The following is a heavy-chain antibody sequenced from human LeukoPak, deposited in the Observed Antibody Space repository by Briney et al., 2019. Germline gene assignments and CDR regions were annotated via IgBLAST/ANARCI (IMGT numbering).Heavy chain of an antibody. CDR1: GFTFSDYY. J-gene: IGHJ6*03. D-gene: IGHD2-2*01. CDR3: ARGYCSSTSCSYYYYMDV. CDR2: ISSSGSTI. Sequence: GGSLRLSCAASGFTFSDYYMSWIRQAPGKGLEWVSYISSSGSTIYYADSVKGRFTISRDNAKNSLYLQMNSLRAEDTAVYYCARGYCSSTSCSYYYYMDVWGKGTTVTVS. V-gene: IGHV3-11*01.